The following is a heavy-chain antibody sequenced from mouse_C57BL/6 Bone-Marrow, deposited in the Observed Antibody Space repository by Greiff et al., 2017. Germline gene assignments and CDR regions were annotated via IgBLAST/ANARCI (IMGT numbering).Heavy chain of an antibody. V-gene: IGHV1-82*01. J-gene: IGHJ2*01. Sequence: VQLQQSGPELVKPGASVKISCKASGYAFSSSWMNWVKQRPGKGLEWIGRIYPGDGDTNYNGKFKGKATLTADKSSSTAYMQLSSLTSEDSAVYFCARRITTVVGDYWGQGTTLTVSS. CDR2: IYPGDGDT. D-gene: IGHD1-1*01. CDR3: ARRITTVVGDY. CDR1: GYAFSSSW.